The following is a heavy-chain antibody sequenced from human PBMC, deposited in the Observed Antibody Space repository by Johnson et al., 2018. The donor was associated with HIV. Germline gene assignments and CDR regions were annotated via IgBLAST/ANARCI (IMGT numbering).Heavy chain of an antibody. D-gene: IGHD2-15*01. J-gene: IGHJ3*02. Sequence: VQLVESGGGVVQPGGSLRLSCAASGFTFRSYGLNWVRQAPGKGLEWVALILYDGSKKYYEESVKGRFTISRDNSKNTLYLQMNSLRAEDTAVYYCARACSGGSCYEEKSPDAFDIWGQGTMVTVSS. V-gene: IGHV3-30*02. CDR1: GFTFRSYG. CDR2: ILYDGSKK. CDR3: ARACSGGSCYEEKSPDAFDI.